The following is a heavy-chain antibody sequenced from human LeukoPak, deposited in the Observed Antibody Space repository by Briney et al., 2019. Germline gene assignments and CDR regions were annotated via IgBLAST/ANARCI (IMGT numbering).Heavy chain of an antibody. Sequence: SETLSLTCTVSGGSIRSYYWSWIRQPPGKGLEWVGYIFYSGTTDSDPSLKSRVTISVDTSKNQFSLKLSSVTAADTAVYYCARTYCSGGSCHFDYWGQGTLVTVSS. CDR1: GGSIRSYY. J-gene: IGHJ4*02. V-gene: IGHV4-59*08. CDR3: ARTYCSGGSCHFDY. D-gene: IGHD2-15*01. CDR2: IFYSGTT.